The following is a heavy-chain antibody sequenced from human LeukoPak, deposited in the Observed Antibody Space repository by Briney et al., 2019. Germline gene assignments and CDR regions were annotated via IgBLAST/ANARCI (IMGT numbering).Heavy chain of an antibody. V-gene: IGHV3-64*01. CDR2: ISSNGSST. D-gene: IGHD6-19*01. J-gene: IGHJ4*02. Sequence: PGGSLTLSCAASGFTFSNYGMHWVRQAPGKGLEYVSTISSNGSSTYYANSVKGRFTVSRDNSKNTLYLQMGSLRAEDMAVYYCARDSSSRPFDYWGQGTLVTVSS. CDR3: ARDSSSRPFDY. CDR1: GFTFSNYG.